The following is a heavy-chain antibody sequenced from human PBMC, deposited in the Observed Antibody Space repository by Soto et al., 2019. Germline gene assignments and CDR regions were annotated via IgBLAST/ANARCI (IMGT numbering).Heavy chain of an antibody. V-gene: IGHV4-59*01. CDR2: IYYSGST. CDR3: AGIEYSSSDPMTNWFDP. J-gene: IGHJ5*02. CDR1: GGSISSYY. Sequence: SETLSLTCTVSGGSISSYYCSCIRQPPGKGLEWIGYIYYSGSTNYNPSLKSRVTISVDTSKNQFSLKLSSVTAADTAVYYCAGIEYSSSDPMTNWFDPWGQGTLVTVS. D-gene: IGHD6-6*01.